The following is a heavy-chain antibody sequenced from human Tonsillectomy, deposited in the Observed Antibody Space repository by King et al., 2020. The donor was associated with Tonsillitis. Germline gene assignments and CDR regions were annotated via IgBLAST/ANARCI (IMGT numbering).Heavy chain of an antibody. CDR1: GFTFSDYY. CDR2: ISSSGSTI. CDR3: AREDIVVVVAATQKNYYGRDV. V-gene: IGHV3-11*01. D-gene: IGHD2-15*01. J-gene: IGHJ6*02. Sequence: VQLVESGGGLVKPGGSLRLSCAASGFTFSDYYMSWIRQAPGKGLEWVSYISSSGSTIYYADSVKGRFTISRDNAKNSLYLQMNSLRAEDTAVYYCAREDIVVVVAATQKNYYGRDVWGQGTTVTVSS.